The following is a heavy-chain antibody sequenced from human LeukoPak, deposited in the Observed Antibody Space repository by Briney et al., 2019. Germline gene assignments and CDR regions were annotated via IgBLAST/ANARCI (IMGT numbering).Heavy chain of an antibody. CDR2: ISDSGDNT. V-gene: IGHV3-23*01. D-gene: IGHD6-13*01. CDR1: GFTLNHYA. CDR3: AKDGKVGAASYYYDY. J-gene: IGHJ4*02. Sequence: PGGSLRLSCAASGFTLNHYAMSWVRQAPGKGLEWVSIISDSGDNTYYADSVKGRFTISRDNSKHTLYLQMISLRAEDTAVYYCAKDGKVGAASYYYDYWGQGAQVTVSS.